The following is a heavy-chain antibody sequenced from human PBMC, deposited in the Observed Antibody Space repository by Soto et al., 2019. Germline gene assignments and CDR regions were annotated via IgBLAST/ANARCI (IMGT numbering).Heavy chain of an antibody. J-gene: IGHJ4*02. Sequence: SETLSLTCTVSGGSISSYYWSLIRQPPGKGLEWIAYIYYSGSTNYNPSLKSRAAISGDTSKNQFSLKLSSVTAADTAVYYCARDDYYDSSGYYYFDYWGQGTLVTV. V-gene: IGHV4-59*01. CDR3: ARDDYYDSSGYYYFDY. CDR1: GGSISSYY. D-gene: IGHD3-22*01. CDR2: IYYSGST.